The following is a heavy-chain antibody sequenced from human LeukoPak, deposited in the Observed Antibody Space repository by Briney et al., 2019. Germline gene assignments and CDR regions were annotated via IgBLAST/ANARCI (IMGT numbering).Heavy chain of an antibody. CDR1: GFTFSNFG. Sequence: GGSLRLSCAASGFTFSNFGMHWVRQAPGKGLEWVAVISYDGSNKYYADSVKGRFTISRDNSKNTLYLQMNSLRAEDTAVYYCAKNRIAARPFGYYYGMDVWGQGTTVTVSS. D-gene: IGHD6-6*01. CDR2: ISYDGSNK. V-gene: IGHV3-30*18. J-gene: IGHJ6*02. CDR3: AKNRIAARPFGYYYGMDV.